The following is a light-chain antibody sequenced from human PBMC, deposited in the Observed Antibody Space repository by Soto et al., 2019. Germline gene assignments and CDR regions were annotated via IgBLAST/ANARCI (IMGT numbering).Light chain of an antibody. CDR1: SSNIGAGYD. CDR3: QSYDSSLIV. CDR2: GNS. Sequence: QPVLTQPPSVSGAPGQRVTISCTGSSSNIGAGYDVHWYQQLPGTAPKLLIYGNSNRPSGVPDRFSGPKSGTSASLAITGLQAEDEADYYCQSYDSSLIVFGGGTKLTVL. J-gene: IGLJ2*01. V-gene: IGLV1-40*01.